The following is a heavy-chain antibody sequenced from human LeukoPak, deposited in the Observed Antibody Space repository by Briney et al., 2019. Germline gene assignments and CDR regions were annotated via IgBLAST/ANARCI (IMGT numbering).Heavy chain of an antibody. J-gene: IGHJ4*02. V-gene: IGHV1-2*02. D-gene: IGHD3-3*01. CDR2: INPNSGGT. CDR1: GYTFTGYY. Sequence: ASVKVSCKASGYTFTGYYMHWVRQAPGQGLEWMGWINPNSGGTNYAQKFQGRVTMTRDTSISTAYMELSRLRSDDTAVYYCARGYDFWSGSPKKPDFDYWGQGTLVTVSS. CDR3: ARGYDFWSGSPKKPDFDY.